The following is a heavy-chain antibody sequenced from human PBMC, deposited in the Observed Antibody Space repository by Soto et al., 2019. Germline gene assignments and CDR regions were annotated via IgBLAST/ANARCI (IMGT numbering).Heavy chain of an antibody. Sequence: GGSLRLSCAASGFTFSSYDMHWVRQPTEKGLEWVSAIGTAGDTYYPGSVKGRFTISRDNAKNSLYLQMNSLRREDTAVYYCAGGSGWYIHQWGQGTLVTVSS. CDR1: GFTFSSYD. J-gene: IGHJ1*01. CDR3: AGGSGWYIHQ. CDR2: IGTAGDT. V-gene: IGHV3-13*04. D-gene: IGHD6-19*01.